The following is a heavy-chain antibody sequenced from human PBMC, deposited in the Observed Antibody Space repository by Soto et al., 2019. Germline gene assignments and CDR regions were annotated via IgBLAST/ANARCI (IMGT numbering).Heavy chain of an antibody. V-gene: IGHV4-30-2*06. CDR3: ARGGGYDSFDY. Sequence: SETLSLTCTVSGASISYGGFSWSWIRQSPGKGLEWIGYISHLENTYFHPSFKSRLTMSIVRRRNQFSLNRSSVTAADMAVYYCARGGGYDSFDYWGQGVLVTVSS. D-gene: IGHD5-12*01. J-gene: IGHJ4*02. CDR2: ISHLENT. CDR1: GASISYGGFS.